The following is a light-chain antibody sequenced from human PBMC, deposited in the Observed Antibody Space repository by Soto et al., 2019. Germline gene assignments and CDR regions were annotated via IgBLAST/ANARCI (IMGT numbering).Light chain of an antibody. CDR3: MQGTHWPWT. J-gene: IGKJ1*01. CDR1: QSLVSSDGNTY. V-gene: IGKV2-30*01. Sequence: DVVMTQSPLSLPVTLGQPASISCRSTQSLVSSDGNTYLNWFQQRPGQSPRRLIYKVSNRDSGVPDRFSGSGSGTDFTLKISRVEAEDVGVFYCMQGTHWPWTFGQGTNVEIK. CDR2: KVS.